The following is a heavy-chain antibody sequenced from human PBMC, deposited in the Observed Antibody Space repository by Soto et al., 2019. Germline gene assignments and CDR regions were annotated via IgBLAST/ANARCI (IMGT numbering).Heavy chain of an antibody. CDR2: INSDGSST. V-gene: IGHV3-74*01. CDR3: ARDLYSSGWLTGFDP. J-gene: IGHJ5*02. D-gene: IGHD6-19*01. Sequence: GGSLRLSCAASGFTLSSYWMHWVRQAPGKGLVWVSRINSDGSSTSYADSVKGRFTISRDNAKNTLYLQMNSLRAEDTAVYYCARDLYSSGWLTGFDPWGQGTLVTVSS. CDR1: GFTLSSYW.